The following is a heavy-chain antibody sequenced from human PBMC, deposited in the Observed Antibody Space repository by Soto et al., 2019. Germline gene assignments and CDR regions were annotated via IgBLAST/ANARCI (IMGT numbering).Heavy chain of an antibody. J-gene: IGHJ4*02. V-gene: IGHV1-18*01. CDR2: ISAYNGNT. CDR3: ARDRGKRDGYSYFDY. D-gene: IGHD3-10*01. Sequence: ASVKVSFKASGYTFTSYGISWVRQAPGQGLEWMGWISAYNGNTNYAQKLQGRVTMTTDTSTSTAYMELRSLRSDDTAVYYCARDRGKRDGYSYFDYWGQGTLVTVSS. CDR1: GYTFTSYG.